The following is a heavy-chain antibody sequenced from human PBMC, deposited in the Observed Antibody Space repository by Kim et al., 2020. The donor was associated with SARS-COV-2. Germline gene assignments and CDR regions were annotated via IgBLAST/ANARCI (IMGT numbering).Heavy chain of an antibody. CDR3: TRVHGTTLACWDAFDI. V-gene: IGHV3-73*01. D-gene: IGHD1-1*01. J-gene: IGHJ3*02. CDR1: GFTFSDSA. Sequence: GGSLRLSCGASGFTFSDSAMHWVRRASGKGREWLGRIRSKVNGYATSYSASVRGRFTISRDDSRNTAYLQMNNLKTEDKAVYYCTRVHGTTLACWDAFDIWGQGEMVTVSS. CDR2: IRSKVNGYAT.